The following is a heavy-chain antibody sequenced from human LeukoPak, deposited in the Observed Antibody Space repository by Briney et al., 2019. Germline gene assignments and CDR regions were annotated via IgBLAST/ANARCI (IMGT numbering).Heavy chain of an antibody. J-gene: IGHJ5*02. CDR2: ISGSGSTI. Sequence: PGGSLRLSCAASGFTFSRYEMNWVRQAPGKGLEWVSFISGSGSTIYYADSMKGRFTISRDNAKNSLYLQMSSLRVGDTAVYYCASLRGGWFDPWGQGTLVTVSS. D-gene: IGHD3-16*01. V-gene: IGHV3-48*03. CDR1: GFTFSRYE. CDR3: ASLRGGWFDP.